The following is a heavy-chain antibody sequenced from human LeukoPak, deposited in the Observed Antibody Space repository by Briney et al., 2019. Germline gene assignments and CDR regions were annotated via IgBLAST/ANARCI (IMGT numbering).Heavy chain of an antibody. D-gene: IGHD3-22*01. J-gene: IGHJ3*02. CDR3: ARDWGYYYDSSGYSDAFDI. CDR2: ISAYNGNT. Sequence: ASVKVSCKASGYTFTSYGISWVRQAPGQGLEWMGWISAYNGNTNYAQKFQGRVTMTRDTSISTAYMELSRLRSDDTAVYYCARDWGYYYDSSGYSDAFDIWGQGTMVTVSS. V-gene: IGHV1-18*01. CDR1: GYTFTSYG.